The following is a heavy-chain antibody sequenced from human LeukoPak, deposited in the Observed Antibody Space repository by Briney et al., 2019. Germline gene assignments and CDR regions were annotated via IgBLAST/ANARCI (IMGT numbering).Heavy chain of an antibody. CDR3: ARVRSIQLSARGAFDI. CDR2: ISAYNGNT. CDR1: GYTFTSYG. Sequence: AASVKVSCKASGYTFTSYGISWVRQAPGQGLEWMGWISAYNGNTNYAQKLQGRVTMTTDTSTSTAYMELRSLRSDDTAVYYCARVRSIQLSARGAFDIWGQGTMVTVSS. V-gene: IGHV1-18*01. D-gene: IGHD5-18*01. J-gene: IGHJ3*02.